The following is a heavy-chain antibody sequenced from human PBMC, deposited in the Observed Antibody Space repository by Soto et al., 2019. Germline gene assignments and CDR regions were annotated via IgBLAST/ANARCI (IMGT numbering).Heavy chain of an antibody. J-gene: IGHJ6*02. D-gene: IGHD3-10*01. V-gene: IGHV3-13*01. CDR1: GFTFSTYD. CDR3: VRDPSGHGMDV. CDR2: IGKSGDT. Sequence: EVQLVESGGDLVQPGGSLRLSCVASGFTFSTYDMQWVRQVTGKGLEWVSSIGKSGDTHYADSVRGRFTISRENARTSLYLQMNSLRDGDSAVYFCVRDPSGHGMDVWGQGTTVTVSS.